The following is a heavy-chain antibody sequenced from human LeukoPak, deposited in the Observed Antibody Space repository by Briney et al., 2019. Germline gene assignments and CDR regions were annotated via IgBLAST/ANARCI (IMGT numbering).Heavy chain of an antibody. J-gene: IGHJ4*02. Sequence: ASVTVSCTSSGYTFTGYYMHWVRQAPGQGLEWMGWIDPNSGDTNYAQKFQGRVTMTRDTSISTAYMELSRLRSDDTAVYYCARGDIGSVGYWGQGTLVTVSS. CDR2: IDPNSGDT. CDR3: ARGDIGSVGY. V-gene: IGHV1-2*02. D-gene: IGHD3-16*01. CDR1: GYTFTGYY.